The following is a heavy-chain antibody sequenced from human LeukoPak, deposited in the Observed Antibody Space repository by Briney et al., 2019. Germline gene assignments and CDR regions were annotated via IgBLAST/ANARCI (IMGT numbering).Heavy chain of an antibody. J-gene: IGHJ4*02. CDR1: GGSFSGYY. V-gene: IGHV4-34*01. CDR3: AGHRSVVTVPRKYYFDY. CDR2: INHSGST. Sequence: SETLSLTCAVYGGSFSGYYWSWIRQPPGKGLEWIGEINHSGSTNYNPSLKSRVTISVDTSKNQLSLKLSSVTAADTAVYYCAGHRSVVTVPRKYYFDYWGQGTLVTVSS. D-gene: IGHD2-21*02.